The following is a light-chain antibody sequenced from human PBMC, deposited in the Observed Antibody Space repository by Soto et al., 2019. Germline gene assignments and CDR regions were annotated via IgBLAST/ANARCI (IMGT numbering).Light chain of an antibody. J-gene: IGKJ3*01. Sequence: EIVLTQSPGTLSLSPGERATLSSRASQSVSSSYLAGYQQKPGQAPRLLIYGASSRATGIPDRFSGSGSGTDCTLNIRRLEPEDFPVYYCQQYGSSLLFTFGPGTKVDIK. CDR1: QSVSSSY. CDR2: GAS. CDR3: QQYGSSLLFT. V-gene: IGKV3-20*01.